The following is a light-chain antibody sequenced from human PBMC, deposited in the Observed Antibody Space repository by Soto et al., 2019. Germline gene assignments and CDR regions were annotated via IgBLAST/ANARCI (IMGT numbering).Light chain of an antibody. Sequence: QSVLTQPPSASGTPGQRVTISCSGGSSNIGTNAVNWYQQLPGTAPKLLIYNNNQRPSGVPDRFSGSKSGTSASLAISVLQSEDEDDYYCAAWDDSLNGYVFGTGTKVTVL. CDR3: AAWDDSLNGYV. CDR1: SSNIGTNA. J-gene: IGLJ1*01. CDR2: NNN. V-gene: IGLV1-44*01.